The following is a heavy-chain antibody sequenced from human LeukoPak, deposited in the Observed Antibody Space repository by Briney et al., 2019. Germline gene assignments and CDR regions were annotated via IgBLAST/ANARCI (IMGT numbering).Heavy chain of an antibody. CDR1: GFTFNSYG. CDR3: AKDVKNGATSGYLVY. Sequence: LGGSLRLSCAASGFTFNSYGFHWVRQAPGKGLEWVAFIRYDGSNKYYADSVKGRFTISRDNSKNTLYLQMNSLRAEDTAVYYCAKDVKNGATSGYLVYWGQGTLVTVSS. CDR2: IRYDGSNK. D-gene: IGHD3-22*01. V-gene: IGHV3-30*02. J-gene: IGHJ4*02.